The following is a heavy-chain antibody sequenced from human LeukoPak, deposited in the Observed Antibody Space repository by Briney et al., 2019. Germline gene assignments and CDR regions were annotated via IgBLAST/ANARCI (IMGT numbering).Heavy chain of an antibody. J-gene: IGHJ5*02. V-gene: IGHV3-48*03. CDR2: ISSSGSTI. Sequence: PGGSLRLSCAASGFTFSSYEMNWGRQAPGKGLEWVSYISSSGSTIYYADSVKGRFTISRDNAKNSLYLQMNSLRAEDTAVYYCARIPITMIDRWFDPWGQGTLVTVSS. CDR1: GFTFSSYE. D-gene: IGHD3-22*01. CDR3: ARIPITMIDRWFDP.